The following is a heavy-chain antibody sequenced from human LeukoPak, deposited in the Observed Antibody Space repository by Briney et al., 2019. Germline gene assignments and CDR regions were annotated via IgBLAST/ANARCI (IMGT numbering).Heavy chain of an antibody. CDR3: AKYYYDSSGYYDAAPLDS. J-gene: IGHJ4*02. CDR2: ISDNGYTT. D-gene: IGHD3-22*01. CDR1: GFRFSTYA. Sequence: GGSLSLSYAASGFRFSTYAMTWVRPAPGKGLEWVSSISDNGYTTYYADFARGRFTISRDNFKNTVYLQMIGLSAEGTAVDSCAKYYYDSSGYYDAAPLDSWGQGTLVTVFS. V-gene: IGHV3-23*01.